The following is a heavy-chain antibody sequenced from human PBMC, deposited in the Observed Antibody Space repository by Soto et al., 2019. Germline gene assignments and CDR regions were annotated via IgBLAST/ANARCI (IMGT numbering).Heavy chain of an antibody. CDR2: IWYDGSNK. Sequence: GGSLRLSCAASGFTFSSYGMHWVRQAPGKGLEWVAVIWYDGSNKYYADSVKGRFTISRDNSKNTLYLQMNSLRAEDTAVYYCARGVSSFRGSRTPGYYYYYGMDVWGQGTTVTVSS. D-gene: IGHD6-6*01. V-gene: IGHV3-33*01. CDR3: ARGVSSFRGSRTPGYYYYYGMDV. CDR1: GFTFSSYG. J-gene: IGHJ6*02.